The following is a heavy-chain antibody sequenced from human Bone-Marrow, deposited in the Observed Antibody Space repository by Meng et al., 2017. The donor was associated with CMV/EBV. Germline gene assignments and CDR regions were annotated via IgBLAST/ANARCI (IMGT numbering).Heavy chain of an antibody. D-gene: IGHD3-22*01. CDR3: AHTPYDPSGYSPAFHI. CDR1: GFSLTTRGVG. J-gene: IGHJ3*02. V-gene: IGHV2-5*01. CDR2: IYWNDDK. Sequence: SGPTLVKPTQTLTLTCTFSGFSLTTRGVGVGWIRQPPGKALEWLALIYWNDDKRYSPSLKNRLTISKDASNNQVVLTMANMDPVDTATYSCAHTPYDPSGYSPAFHIWGQGTMVTVSS.